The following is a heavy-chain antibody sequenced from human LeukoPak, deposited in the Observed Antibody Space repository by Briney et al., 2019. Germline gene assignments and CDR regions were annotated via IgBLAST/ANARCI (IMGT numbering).Heavy chain of an antibody. D-gene: IGHD1-26*01. CDR1: GYTFTSYD. CDR2: MNPNSGNT. J-gene: IGHJ4*02. V-gene: IGHV1-8*01. CDR3: ARGQGRWELLLDDY. Sequence: ASVKVSCKASGYTFTSYDINWVRQATGQGLEWMGWMNPNSGNTGYAQKFQGRVTMTRYTSISTAYMELSSLRSEDTAVYYCARGQGRWELLLDDYWGQGTLVTVSS.